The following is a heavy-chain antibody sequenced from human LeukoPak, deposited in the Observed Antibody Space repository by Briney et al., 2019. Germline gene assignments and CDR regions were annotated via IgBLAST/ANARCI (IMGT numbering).Heavy chain of an antibody. CDR3: ARVSYYYYGMDV. CDR1: GGSLSSYY. CDR2: IYYSGST. V-gene: IGHV4-59*01. Sequence: SETLSLTCTVSGGSLSSYYWSWIRQPPGKGLEWIGYIYYSGSTNYNPSLKSRVTISVDTSKNQFSLKLSSVTAADTAVYYCARVSYYYYGMDVWGQGTTVTVSS. J-gene: IGHJ6*02.